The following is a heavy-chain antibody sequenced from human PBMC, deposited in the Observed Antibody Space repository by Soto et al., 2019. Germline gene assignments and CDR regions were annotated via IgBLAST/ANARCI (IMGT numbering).Heavy chain of an antibody. D-gene: IGHD3-10*01. CDR3: MKAHESGDFLGMSV. J-gene: IGHJ6*02. Sequence: SETLSLTCTVSGGSVSTGMKYWGWVRQPPGKALEFIGYMYKTGETLLNSSLKSRVALSMETSKNQFSLTLSSVTAADTAVYFCMKAHESGDFLGMSVWGPGTTVTVSS. CDR1: GGSVSTGMKY. CDR2: MYKTGET. V-gene: IGHV4-61*01.